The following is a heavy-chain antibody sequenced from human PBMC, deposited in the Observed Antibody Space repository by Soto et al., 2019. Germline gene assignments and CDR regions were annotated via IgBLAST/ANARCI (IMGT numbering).Heavy chain of an antibody. J-gene: IGHJ3*02. CDR1: GFTFSSYA. CDR2: ISGSGGST. Sequence: EGQLLESGGGLVQPGGSLRLSCAASGFTFSSYAMSWVRQAPGRGLEWVSSISGSGGSTYHADSVKGRFTISRDNSKNTLFLQMNSLRAEDTAVYYCAKDSPYSASYKEDGFDIWGQGSLVTVSS. D-gene: IGHD1-26*01. V-gene: IGHV3-23*01. CDR3: AKDSPYSASYKEDGFDI.